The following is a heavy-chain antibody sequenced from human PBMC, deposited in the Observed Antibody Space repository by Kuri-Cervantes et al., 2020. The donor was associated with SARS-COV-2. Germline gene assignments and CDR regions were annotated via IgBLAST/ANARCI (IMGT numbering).Heavy chain of an antibody. Sequence: CAVYGGSFRGYYWGWNRQPPGKGLEWIGEINHSGSTNYNPSLKSRATLSVDTSKNQFSLKLSSVTAAETAVYYCAREQGPMRTFDYWGQGTLVTVSS. CDR1: GGSFRGYY. CDR3: AREQGPMRTFDY. D-gene: IGHD3/OR15-3a*01. CDR2: INHSGST. J-gene: IGHJ4*02. V-gene: IGHV4-34*01.